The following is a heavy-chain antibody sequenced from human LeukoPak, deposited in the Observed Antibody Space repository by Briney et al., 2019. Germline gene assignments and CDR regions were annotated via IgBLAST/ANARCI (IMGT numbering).Heavy chain of an antibody. J-gene: IGHJ4*02. CDR3: AREVAVAVPPFDY. CDR2: ISSSSSYI. V-gene: IGHV3-21*01. Sequence: GGSLRLSCAASGFTFSSYSMNWVRQAPGKGLEWVSSISSSSSYIYYADSVKGRFTISRDNAKNSLYLQMNSLRAEDTAVYYCAREVAVAVPPFDYWGQGTLITVSS. D-gene: IGHD6-19*01. CDR1: GFTFSSYS.